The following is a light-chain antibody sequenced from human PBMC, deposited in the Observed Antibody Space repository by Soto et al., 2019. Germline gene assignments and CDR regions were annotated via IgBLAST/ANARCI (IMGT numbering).Light chain of an antibody. CDR2: EVS. V-gene: IGLV2-14*01. Sequence: QCPLTQAASVSGSPGQSSTISCTGTSRDVGGYNYVCSGQQHPGKAPKLMSYEVSNRPSEDSKRFSCSKSGNTATLTISGLQAEDEADYCCSSYTSSSASVGTGTKVPVL. CDR1: SRDVGGYNY. J-gene: IGLJ1*01. CDR3: SSYTSSSAS.